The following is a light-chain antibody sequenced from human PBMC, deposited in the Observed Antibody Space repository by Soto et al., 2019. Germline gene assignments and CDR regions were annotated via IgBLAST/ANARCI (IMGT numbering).Light chain of an antibody. V-gene: IGLV4-69*01. CDR2: LNSDGSH. J-gene: IGLJ1*01. CDR3: QTWGTGNSPYV. Sequence: QPVLTQSPSASASLGASVKLTCTLSSGHSSYAIAWHQQQPEKGPRYLMKLNSDGSHSKGDGIPDRFSGSSSGAERYLTNSSLQSEDEADYYCQTWGTGNSPYVFGPGTKVTAL. CDR1: SGHSSYA.